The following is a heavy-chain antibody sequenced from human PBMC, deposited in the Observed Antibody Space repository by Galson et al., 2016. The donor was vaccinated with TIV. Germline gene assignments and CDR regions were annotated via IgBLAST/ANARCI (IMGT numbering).Heavy chain of an antibody. D-gene: IGHD2-15*01. CDR2: IYPGDSDT. J-gene: IGHJ4*02. CDR1: GSSFASYW. CDR3: AREPRSGNYFDY. Sequence: QSGAEVKKPGESLKTSCKGSGSSFASYWIGWVRQMPGKGLECMGVIYPGDSDTRYSPTFQGQVTISADKSLSTAYLQWSSLKASDTAMYYCAREPRSGNYFDYWGQGALVTVSS. V-gene: IGHV5-51*03.